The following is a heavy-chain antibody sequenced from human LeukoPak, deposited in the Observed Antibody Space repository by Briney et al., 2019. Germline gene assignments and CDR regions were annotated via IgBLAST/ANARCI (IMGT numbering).Heavy chain of an antibody. D-gene: IGHD1-1*01. V-gene: IGHV3-23*01. CDR1: GFTFSSYA. CDR2: ISASGGNT. J-gene: IGHJ4*02. Sequence: GGSLRLSCAASGFTFSSYAMSWVRQAPGKGLEWVSVISASGGNTYYADSVKGRFTISRDNAKNTLYLQMNSLRAEDTAVYYCARGPPYNPKWGQGTLVTVSS. CDR3: ARGPPYNPK.